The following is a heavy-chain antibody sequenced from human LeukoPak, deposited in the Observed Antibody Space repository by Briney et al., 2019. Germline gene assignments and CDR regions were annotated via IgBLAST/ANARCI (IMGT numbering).Heavy chain of an antibody. V-gene: IGHV3-74*01. CDR3: ARDGIAAVDFDY. CDR2: VNGDGSST. D-gene: IGHD6-13*01. Sequence: GGSLRLSCAASGFTFSTYWMHWVRQAPGKGLVWVSRVNGDGSSTNYADSVKGRFTISRDNAKNTLYLQMNSLRADDTAVYYCARDGIAAVDFDYWGQGILVTVSS. CDR1: GFTFSTYW. J-gene: IGHJ4*02.